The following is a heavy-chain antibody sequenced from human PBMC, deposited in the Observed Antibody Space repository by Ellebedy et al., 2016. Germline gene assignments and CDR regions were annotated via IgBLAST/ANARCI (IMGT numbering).Heavy chain of an antibody. CDR2: VFYGGST. D-gene: IGHD3-22*01. J-gene: IGHJ4*02. V-gene: IGHV4-59*02. Sequence: GSLRLSXTVSGGSVDTYYWTWIRQSPGKGLEWIGYVFYGGSTKYNRSLRSRVTISLDTAKNQFSLRLTSVAAADTAVYYCARDVSLYSSAPSFDFWGQGTLVTVSS. CDR3: ARDVSLYSSAPSFDF. CDR1: GGSVDTYY.